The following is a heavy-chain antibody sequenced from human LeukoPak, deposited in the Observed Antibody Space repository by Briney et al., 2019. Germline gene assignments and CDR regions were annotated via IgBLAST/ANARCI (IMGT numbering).Heavy chain of an antibody. Sequence: GGSLRLSCAASGFTFSKYWMSWVRQAPGKGLEWVANIGRDGSEKYYVDSVKGRFTISRDNAKNSLYLQMNSLRAEDTAVYYCARDEISGSELRFLEWLSNYYYYMDVWGKGTTVTVSS. CDR3: ARDEISGSELRFLEWLSNYYYYMDV. V-gene: IGHV3-7*01. J-gene: IGHJ6*03. D-gene: IGHD3-3*01. CDR1: GFTFSKYW. CDR2: IGRDGSEK.